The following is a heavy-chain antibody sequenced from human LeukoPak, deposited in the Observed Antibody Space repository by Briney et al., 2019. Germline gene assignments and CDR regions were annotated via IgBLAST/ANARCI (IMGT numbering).Heavy chain of an antibody. V-gene: IGHV4-34*01. CDR2: INHSGGT. CDR3: ARDGSPGGVTFEY. J-gene: IGHJ4*02. Sequence: SETLSLTCAVYGGSFSGYSWNWIRQPPVKGLEWIGEINHSGGTNYNPSLKSRVTILVDTSKKQFSLKLSSVTAADTAVYYCARDGSPGGVTFEYWGQGTLVTVSS. D-gene: IGHD3-10*01. CDR1: GGSFSGYS.